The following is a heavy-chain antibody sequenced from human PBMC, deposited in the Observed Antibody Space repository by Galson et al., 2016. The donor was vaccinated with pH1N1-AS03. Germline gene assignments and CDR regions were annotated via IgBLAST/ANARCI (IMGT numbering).Heavy chain of an antibody. D-gene: IGHD3-9*01. CDR3: VVDWGPSGFAP. CDR2: IYHTGST. J-gene: IGHJ5*02. V-gene: IGHV4-30-2*01. CDR1: GGSISSGGYS. Sequence: TLSLTCAVSGGSISSGGYSWSWIRQPPGKGLEWIGYIYHTGSTYYNPSLKSRVTISEDTSKKQFSVKLTSVTAADTAVYYCVVDWGPSGFAPWGQGTLVTVSS.